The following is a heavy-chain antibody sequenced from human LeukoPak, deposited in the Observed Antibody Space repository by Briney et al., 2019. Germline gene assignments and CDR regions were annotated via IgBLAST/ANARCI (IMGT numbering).Heavy chain of an antibody. CDR1: GFTFSSYA. Sequence: GGSLRLYCSASGFTFSSYAMHWVRQAPGMGLEYVTAISSNGGSTYYADSVKGTFTISRDNSKNTLYLQMSSLRAEDTAVYYCVKGGTAMVYDAFDIWGQGTMVTVSS. J-gene: IGHJ3*02. V-gene: IGHV3-64D*06. CDR2: ISSNGGST. CDR3: VKGGTAMVYDAFDI. D-gene: IGHD5-18*01.